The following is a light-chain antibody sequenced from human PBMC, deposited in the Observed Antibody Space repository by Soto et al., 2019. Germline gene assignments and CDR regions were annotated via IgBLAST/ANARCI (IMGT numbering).Light chain of an antibody. CDR3: PRWLT. CDR2: DAS. J-gene: IGKJ4*01. CDR1: QDIRTY. V-gene: IGKV1-33*01. Sequence: QMTQSPSPLTASLGDRVTITCQESQDIRTYLNWYQQKPGRAPKLLISDASNLERGVPSRFSGSGSGTVFTFTINSLQPQDIAMYYCPRWLTFGGGTKVEIK.